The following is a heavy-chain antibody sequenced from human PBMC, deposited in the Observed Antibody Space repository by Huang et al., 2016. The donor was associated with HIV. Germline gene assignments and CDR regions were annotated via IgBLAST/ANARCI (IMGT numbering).Heavy chain of an antibody. J-gene: IGHJ4*02. Sequence: EVQLVESGGGLVQHGGSLRLSCAASGFNFSSYWLSWVRQAPGKGREWVASIKPDESEKYYVDSVKGRFAVSRDRAKNSVFLEMNSLSAEDTAVYYCAGPNDIFTVWGQGALVTVSS. CDR1: GFNFSSYW. V-gene: IGHV3-7*01. CDR2: IKPDESEK. D-gene: IGHD3-9*01. CDR3: AGPNDIFTV.